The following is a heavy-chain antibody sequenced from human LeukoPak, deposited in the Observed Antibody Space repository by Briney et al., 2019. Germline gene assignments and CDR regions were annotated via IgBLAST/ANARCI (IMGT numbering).Heavy chain of an antibody. Sequence: PSETLSLTCAVYGGSFSGYYWSWIRQPPGKGLEWIGEINHSGSTNYNPSLKSRVTISVDTSKNQFSLKLSSVTAADTAVYYCARHRAGVDYWGQGTLVAVSS. CDR1: GGSFSGYY. V-gene: IGHV4-34*01. CDR3: ARHRAGVDY. J-gene: IGHJ4*02. CDR2: INHSGST.